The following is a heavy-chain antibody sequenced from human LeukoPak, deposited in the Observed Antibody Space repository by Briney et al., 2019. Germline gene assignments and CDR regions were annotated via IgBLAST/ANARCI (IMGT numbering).Heavy chain of an antibody. CDR1: GASVSSSGYY. Sequence: SETLSLTCTVSGASVSSSGYYWSWIRQPPGKGLEWIGYIYHSGSTNYNPSLKSRVTISVDTSKNQFSLRLTSMTAADTAVYCCGRETIAATGTSVFFNYWGQGTLVTVSS. V-gene: IGHV4-61*08. D-gene: IGHD6-13*01. CDR2: IYHSGST. J-gene: IGHJ4*02. CDR3: GRETIAATGTSVFFNY.